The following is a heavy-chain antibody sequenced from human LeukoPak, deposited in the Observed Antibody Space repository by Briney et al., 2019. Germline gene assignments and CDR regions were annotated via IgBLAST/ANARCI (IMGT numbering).Heavy chain of an antibody. CDR1: GASISGGTYY. CDR2: IYYTGST. Sequence: PSETLSFTCSVSGASISGGTYYWGWIRQPPGKGLEWIGSIYYTGSTYDNPSLKSRVTISVDTSKNQFSLKLSSVTAADTAVYYCARRGGSGRAFDYWGQGTLVTVSS. CDR3: ARRGGSGRAFDY. V-gene: IGHV4-39*01. J-gene: IGHJ4*02. D-gene: IGHD1-26*01.